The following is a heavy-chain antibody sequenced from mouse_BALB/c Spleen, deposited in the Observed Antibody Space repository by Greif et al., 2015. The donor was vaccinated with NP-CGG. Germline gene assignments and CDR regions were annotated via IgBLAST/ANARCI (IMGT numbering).Heavy chain of an antibody. Sequence: VKLQESGAELMKPGASVKISCEATGYTFSSYWIEGVKQRPGHGLEWIGEILPGSGSTNCNEKFKGKATFTADTSSNTAYMQLSSLTSEDSAVYYCASNYGSRNYFDYWGQGTTLTVSS. CDR1: GYTFSSYW. D-gene: IGHD1-1*01. J-gene: IGHJ2*01. CDR2: ILPGSGST. CDR3: ASNYGSRNYFDY. V-gene: IGHV1-9*01.